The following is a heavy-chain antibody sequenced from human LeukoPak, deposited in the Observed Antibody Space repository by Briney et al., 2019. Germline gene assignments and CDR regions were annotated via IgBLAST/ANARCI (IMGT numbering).Heavy chain of an antibody. CDR3: ARQSGTTDKEVNWFDP. J-gene: IGHJ5*02. CDR1: GYAFTGQY. Sequence: GASVKVSCKASGYAFTGQYIHWVRQAPGQGLEWMGWINPSSGGTNIAQKFQGRLTMTRDTSISTAYMELSSLTSDDTAVYSCARQSGTTDKEVNWFDPWGQGTLVTVSS. D-gene: IGHD1-26*01. CDR2: INPSSGGT. V-gene: IGHV1-2*02.